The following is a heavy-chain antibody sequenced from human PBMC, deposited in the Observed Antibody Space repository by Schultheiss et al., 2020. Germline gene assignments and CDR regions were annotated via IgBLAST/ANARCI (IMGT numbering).Heavy chain of an antibody. Sequence: SQTLSLTCAISGDSVSSNSAAWNWIRQSPSRGLEWLGRTYYRSKWYNDYAVSVKSRITINPDTSKNQFSLKLSSVTAADTAVYYCARHLALWDYGGNPPDYWGKGTTVTVSS. CDR1: GDSVSSNSAA. V-gene: IGHV6-1*01. D-gene: IGHD4-23*01. CDR2: TYYRSKWYN. J-gene: IGHJ6*04. CDR3: ARHLALWDYGGNPPDY.